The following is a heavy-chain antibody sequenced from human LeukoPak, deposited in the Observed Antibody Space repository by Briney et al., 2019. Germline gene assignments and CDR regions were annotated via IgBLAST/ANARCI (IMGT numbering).Heavy chain of an antibody. CDR2: ITGSGDRT. V-gene: IGHV3-23*01. CDR1: GFTFNRFA. Sequence: GGSLRLSCAASGFTFNRFAMSWVRQAPGKGLEWVSSITGSGDRTFYADSVKGRFTISRDNSKNTLYLQMNSLRAEDTAVYYCAKEHMAAAVYYFDCWGQGTLVSVSS. J-gene: IGHJ4*02. D-gene: IGHD6-13*01. CDR3: AKEHMAAAVYYFDC.